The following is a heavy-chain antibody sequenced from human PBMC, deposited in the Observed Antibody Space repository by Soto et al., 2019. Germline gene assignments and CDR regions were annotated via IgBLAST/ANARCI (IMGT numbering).Heavy chain of an antibody. Sequence: QVQLQQWGAGLLKPSETLSLTCAVYGGSFSGYYWSWIRQPPGKGLEWIGEINHSGSTNYNPSIKSRVTISVDTSKNQFSLKLSSVTAADTAVYYCARAGRYSGYDYGYWGQGTLVTVSS. V-gene: IGHV4-34*01. CDR3: ARAGRYSGYDYGY. D-gene: IGHD5-12*01. J-gene: IGHJ4*02. CDR2: INHSGST. CDR1: GGSFSGYY.